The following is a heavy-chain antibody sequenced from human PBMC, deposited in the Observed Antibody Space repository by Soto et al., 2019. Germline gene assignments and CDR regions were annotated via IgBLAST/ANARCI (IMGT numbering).Heavy chain of an antibody. CDR3: AREEQRYYYDSSGYFDY. D-gene: IGHD3-22*01. J-gene: IGHJ4*02. CDR2: IIPIFGTA. CDR1: GGTFSSYA. Sequence: GASVKVSCKASGGTFSSYAISWVRQAPGQGLEWMGGIIPIFGTANYAQKFQGRVTITADESTSTAYMELSSLRSEDTAVYYCAREEQRYYYDSSGYFDYWSQGTLVTVSS. V-gene: IGHV1-69*13.